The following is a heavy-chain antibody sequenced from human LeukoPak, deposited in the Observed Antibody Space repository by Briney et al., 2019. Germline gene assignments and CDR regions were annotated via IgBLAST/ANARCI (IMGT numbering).Heavy chain of an antibody. Sequence: PGGSLRLSCAASGFTFSSYGMHWVRQAPGKGLEWVAVIWYDGSNKYYADSVKGRFTISRDNSKNTLYLQMNSLRAEDTAVYHCARDLSSSWYPFLDYWGQGTLVTVSS. J-gene: IGHJ4*02. CDR1: GFTFSSYG. V-gene: IGHV3-33*01. D-gene: IGHD6-13*01. CDR3: ARDLSSSWYPFLDY. CDR2: IWYDGSNK.